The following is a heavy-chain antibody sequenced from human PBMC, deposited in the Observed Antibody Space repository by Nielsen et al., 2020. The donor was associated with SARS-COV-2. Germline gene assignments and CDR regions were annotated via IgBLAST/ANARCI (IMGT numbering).Heavy chain of an antibody. V-gene: IGHV3-30*18. CDR1: GFTFSSYG. D-gene: IGHD1-26*01. CDR2: ISYDGSNK. CDR3: AKDGPRVNSGSYDYYYYMDV. Sequence: GESLKISCAASGFTFSSYGMHWVRQAPGKGLEWVAVISYDGSNKYYADSVKGRFTISRDNSKNTLYLQMNNLRAEDTAVYYCAKDGPRVNSGSYDYYYYMDVWGKGTTVTVSS. J-gene: IGHJ6*03.